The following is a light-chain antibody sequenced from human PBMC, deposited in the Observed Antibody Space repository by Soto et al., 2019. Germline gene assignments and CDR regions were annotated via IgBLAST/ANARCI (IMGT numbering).Light chain of an antibody. J-gene: IGKJ1*01. CDR3: QQYNNWPRT. V-gene: IGKV3-15*01. CDR2: RAS. CDR1: QSLSGN. Sequence: EIVMTQSPATLSVSPGERVTLSCRASQSLSGNLAWYQQKPGLAPRLLINRASTRATGIPARFSGSGSETEFTLTINSLQSEDFAVYYCQQYNNWPRTFGQATKVDIK.